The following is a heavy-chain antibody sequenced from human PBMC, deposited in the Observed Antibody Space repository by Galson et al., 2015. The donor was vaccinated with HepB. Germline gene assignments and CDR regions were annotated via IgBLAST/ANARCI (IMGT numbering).Heavy chain of an antibody. CDR1: GLTFTSYA. J-gene: IGHJ5*02. V-gene: IGHV3-23*01. Sequence: LRLSRAAAGLTFTSYAKTRVRPAPGQGLEWVSAISGRDSSTHYAASVKGRFTISRDNSNNMLFLQLNSLSADDTSLYYCAYTVQYGTTWFGGIDPWGQGTLVTVSS. CDR2: ISGRDSST. CDR3: AYTVQYGTTWFGGIDP. D-gene: IGHD6-13*01.